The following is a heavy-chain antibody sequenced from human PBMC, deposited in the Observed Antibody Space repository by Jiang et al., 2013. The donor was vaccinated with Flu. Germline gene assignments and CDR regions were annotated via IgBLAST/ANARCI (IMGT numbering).Heavy chain of an antibody. CDR1: GDSVRSGSYY. V-gene: IGHV4-61*01. CDR2: IYFTGRI. J-gene: IGHJ5*02. D-gene: IGHD5-12*01. CDR3: ARRGYSGYDSYWFDP. Sequence: GSGLVKPSETLSLTCTVSGDSVRSGSYYWSWIRQPPGKGLEWIGHIYFTGRIKYNPSLKSRVTISLDTSKNQFSLKLSSVTAADTAVYYCARRGYSGYDSYWFDPWGQGTLVTVSS.